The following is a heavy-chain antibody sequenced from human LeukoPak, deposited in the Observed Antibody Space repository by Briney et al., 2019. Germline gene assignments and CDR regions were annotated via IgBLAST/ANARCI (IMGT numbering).Heavy chain of an antibody. CDR2: ISGSGGST. D-gene: IGHD2-2*01. CDR3: AKDFLHCSSTNCYGVFDY. CDR1: GFTFSNYA. V-gene: IGHV3-23*01. J-gene: IGHJ4*02. Sequence: GGSLRLSCAASGFTFSNYAMSWVRQAPGKGLEWVSSISGSGGSTYYADSVKGRFTISRDNSKNTLYVQMNSLRAEDTAVYYCAKDFLHCSSTNCYGVFDYWGQGTPVTVSS.